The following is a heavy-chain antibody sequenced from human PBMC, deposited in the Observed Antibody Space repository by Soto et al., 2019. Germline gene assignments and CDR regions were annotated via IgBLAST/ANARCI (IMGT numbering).Heavy chain of an antibody. Sequence: QVQLVESGGGVVQPGRSLRLSCAASGFTFSSYGMHWVRQAQGKGLEWVAVIWYDGSNKYYADSVKGRFTISRDNSKNTLYLQMNSLRAEDTAVYYCARLSRGAYYGMDVWGQGTTVTVSS. D-gene: IGHD5-12*01. CDR1: GFTFSSYG. CDR2: IWYDGSNK. V-gene: IGHV3-33*01. CDR3: ARLSRGAYYGMDV. J-gene: IGHJ6*02.